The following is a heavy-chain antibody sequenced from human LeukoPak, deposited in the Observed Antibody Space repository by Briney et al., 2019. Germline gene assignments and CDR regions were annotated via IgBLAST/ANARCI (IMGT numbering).Heavy chain of an antibody. CDR3: AKGGVEEQLGYYYYYMDV. D-gene: IGHD6-6*01. Sequence: ASVKVSCKASGYTFTSYYMHWVRQAPGQGLEWMGWINPSGGSTSYAQKFQGRVTMTRDTSTSTVYMELSRLRSDDTAVYYCAKGGVEEQLGYYYYYMDVWGKGTTVTVSS. J-gene: IGHJ6*03. CDR2: INPSGGST. CDR1: GYTFTSYY. V-gene: IGHV1-2*02.